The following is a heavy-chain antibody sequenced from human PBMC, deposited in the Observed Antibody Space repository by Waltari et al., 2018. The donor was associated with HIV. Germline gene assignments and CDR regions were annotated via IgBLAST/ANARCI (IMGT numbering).Heavy chain of an antibody. CDR2: INSDGSST. CDR3: ARDGEAAAPGYFDY. V-gene: IGHV3-74*01. D-gene: IGHD6-13*01. J-gene: IGHJ4*02. Sequence: EVQLVESGGGLVQPGGSLGLSCAASGFTFSSYWMHWVRQAPGKGLVWVSRINSDGSSTSYADSVKGRFTISRDNAKNTLYLQMNSLRAEDTAVYYCARDGEAAAPGYFDYWGQGTLVTVSS. CDR1: GFTFSSYW.